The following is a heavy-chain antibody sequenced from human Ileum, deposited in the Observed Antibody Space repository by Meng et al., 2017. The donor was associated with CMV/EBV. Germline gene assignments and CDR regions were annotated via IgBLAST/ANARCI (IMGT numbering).Heavy chain of an antibody. Sequence: GGSLRLSCGASGFTFATSDMSWVRQGPGKGLEWVSIIYDGGRQTYYGDSVKGRFTISRDDSRNTLYLQMNSLRAEDTAVYHCTKGGWLDDWGQGTLVTVSS. CDR1: GFTFATSD. CDR2: IYDGGRQT. V-gene: IGHV3-23*03. J-gene: IGHJ5*02. CDR3: TKGGWLDD. D-gene: IGHD3-10*01.